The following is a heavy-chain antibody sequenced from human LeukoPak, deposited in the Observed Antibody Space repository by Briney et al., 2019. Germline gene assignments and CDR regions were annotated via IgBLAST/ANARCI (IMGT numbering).Heavy chain of an antibody. CDR1: GGSISSYY. V-gene: IGHV4-59*01. D-gene: IGHD6-19*01. J-gene: IGHJ4*02. Sequence: SETLSLTCTVSGGSISSYYWSWIRQPPGKGLEWIGYIYYSGSANYNPSLKSRVTISVDTSKNQFSLKLRSVTAADTAVYYCARDPEMAGPKDYWGQGTLVTVSS. CDR2: IYYSGSA. CDR3: ARDPEMAGPKDY.